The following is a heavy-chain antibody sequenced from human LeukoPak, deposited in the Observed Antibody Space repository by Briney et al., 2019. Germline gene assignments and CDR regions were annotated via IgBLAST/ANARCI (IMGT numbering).Heavy chain of an antibody. CDR2: ISGSGGST. D-gene: IGHD6-13*01. CDR1: GFTFSSYG. Sequence: GGTLRLSCAASGFTFSSYGMSWVRQAPGKGLEWVSAISGSGGSTYYADSVKGRFTISRDNAKNSLYLQMNSLRAEDTAVYYCARVDNSSSLYYFDYWGQGTLVTVSS. V-gene: IGHV3-23*01. CDR3: ARVDNSSSLYYFDY. J-gene: IGHJ4*02.